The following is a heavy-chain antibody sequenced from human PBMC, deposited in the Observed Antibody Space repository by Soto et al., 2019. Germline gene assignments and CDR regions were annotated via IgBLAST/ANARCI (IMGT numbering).Heavy chain of an antibody. CDR1: GFTFSNYW. V-gene: IGHV3-74*01. CDR3: GTTFEY. J-gene: IGHJ4*02. Sequence: PGGSLRLSCAASGFTFSNYWIHRVRQVPGEGLVWVSSINNDGSRTWYADSVRGRIAMSRDNARNLVSLQMNSLRAEDTAVYYCGTTFEYWGQGALVTVSS. D-gene: IGHD1-26*01. CDR2: INNDGSRT.